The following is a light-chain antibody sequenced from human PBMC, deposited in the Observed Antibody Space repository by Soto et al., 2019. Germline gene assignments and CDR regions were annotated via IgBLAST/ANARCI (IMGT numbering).Light chain of an antibody. CDR2: DQS. CDR1: QDIGNY. J-gene: IGKJ4*01. Sequence: DIKLPRSPSSLSASVGERVTITCQASQDIGNYLNWYQQKPGKAPKPLIYDQSNLETGVPSRFSGSGSGTDFTFTISSLQPEDIATYYCQQYDNLPRTFGGGTKVEIK. V-gene: IGKV1-33*01. CDR3: QQYDNLPRT.